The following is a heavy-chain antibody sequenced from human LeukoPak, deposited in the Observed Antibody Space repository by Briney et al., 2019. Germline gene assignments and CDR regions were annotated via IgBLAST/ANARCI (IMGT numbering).Heavy chain of an antibody. CDR1: GFTFSNAW. CDR2: IKSKTDGGTT. V-gene: IGHV3-15*01. J-gene: IGHJ3*02. D-gene: IGHD6-13*01. Sequence: GGSLRLSCAASGFTFSNAWMSWVRQAPGKGLEWVGRIKSKTDGGTTDYAAPVKGRFTISRDDSKNTLYLQMNSLKTEDTAVYYCTTKGGAAAYAFDIWGQGPVITVSS. CDR3: TTKGGAAAYAFDI.